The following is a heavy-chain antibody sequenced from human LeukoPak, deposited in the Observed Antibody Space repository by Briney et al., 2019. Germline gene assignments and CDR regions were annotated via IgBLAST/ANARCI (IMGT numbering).Heavy chain of an antibody. D-gene: IGHD3-22*01. J-gene: IGHJ5*02. CDR2: IYYSGST. Sequence: PSETLSLTCTVSGGSISSSSYYWGWIRQPPGKGLEWIGSIYYSGSTCYNPSLKTRVTISVDTSTNQFSLKLSSVTAADTALYFCARAYYSDSSGYFSSAHWFDPWGQGTLVTVSS. V-gene: IGHV4-39*07. CDR1: GGSISSSSYY. CDR3: ARAYYSDSSGYFSSAHWFDP.